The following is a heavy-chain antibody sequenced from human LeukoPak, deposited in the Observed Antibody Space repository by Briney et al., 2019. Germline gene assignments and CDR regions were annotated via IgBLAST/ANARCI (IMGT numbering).Heavy chain of an antibody. CDR3: AKSASTVTRHFDF. CDR1: GFSFNSFA. CDR2: ISGSGGPT. Sequence: GGSLRLSCAASGFSFNSFAMMWVRQAPGKGLEWVSGISGSGGPTYYADAVKGRFTISRDNSRNTLYLQMNSLRAEDTAVYYCAKSASTVTRHFDFWGQGTLVTVSS. V-gene: IGHV3-23*01. J-gene: IGHJ4*02. D-gene: IGHD4-17*01.